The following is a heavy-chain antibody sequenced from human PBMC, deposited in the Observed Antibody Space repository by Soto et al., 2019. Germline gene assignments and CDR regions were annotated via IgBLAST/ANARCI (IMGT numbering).Heavy chain of an antibody. CDR2: IYHSGST. D-gene: IGHD3-22*01. J-gene: IGHJ4*02. CDR1: GGSISSGGYS. CDR3: ARDDKYNTSAIDY. V-gene: IGHV4-30-2*01. Sequence: PSETLSLTCAVSGGSISSGGYSWSWIRQPPGKGLEWIGYIYHSGSTYYNPSLKSRVTISVDRSKNQFSLKLSSVTAADTAVYYCARDDKYNTSAIDYWGQGTLVTVSS.